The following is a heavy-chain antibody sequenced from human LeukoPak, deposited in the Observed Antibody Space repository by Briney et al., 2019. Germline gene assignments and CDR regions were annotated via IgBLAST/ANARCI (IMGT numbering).Heavy chain of an antibody. CDR2: INNNGGTT. V-gene: IGHV3-64D*08. J-gene: IGHJ4*02. CDR3: VKAQGDCGSGTCYFDY. CDR1: GFTFSSYV. D-gene: IGHD2-15*01. Sequence: QPGGSLRLSCSASGFTFSSYVMYWVRQAPGKALEYVSAINNNGGTTSYADSVKGRFTISRDNSKNTLSLQMSSLRVEDTAVYYCVKAQGDCGSGTCYFDYWGRGTLVTVSS.